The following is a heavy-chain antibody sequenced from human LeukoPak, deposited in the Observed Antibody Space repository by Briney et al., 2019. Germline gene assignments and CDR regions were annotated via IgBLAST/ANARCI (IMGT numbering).Heavy chain of an antibody. Sequence: ASVKVSCKPTASSFTAYYIFWIRHAPGQGLECMGWINLYNGATKYAQRFQSRVTMTRDTSISTAYMELSRLRSDETTTYYSASCEGRNELVASFDYWGQGTLVTVSS. CDR3: ASCEGRNELVASFDY. CDR1: ASSFTAYY. D-gene: IGHD1-14*01. J-gene: IGHJ4*02. CDR2: INLYNGAT. V-gene: IGHV1-2*02.